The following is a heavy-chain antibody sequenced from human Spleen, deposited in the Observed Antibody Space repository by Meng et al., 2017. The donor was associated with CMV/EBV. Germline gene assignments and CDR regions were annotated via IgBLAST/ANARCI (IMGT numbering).Heavy chain of an antibody. J-gene: IGHJ4*02. CDR3: ATGYSTGWYMGGIDY. D-gene: IGHD6-19*01. V-gene: IGHV3-9*01. CDR1: GFTFDDYA. CDR2: ISWNSGSI. Sequence: SLKISCAASGFTFDDYAMHWVRQAPGKGLEWVSGISWNSGSIGYADSVKGRFTISRDNAKNTLSLQMNSLRAEDTAVYYCATGYSTGWYMGGIDYWGRGTLVTVSS.